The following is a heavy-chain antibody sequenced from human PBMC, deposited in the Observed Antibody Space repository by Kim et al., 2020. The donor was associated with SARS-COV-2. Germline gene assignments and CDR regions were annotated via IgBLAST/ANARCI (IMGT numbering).Heavy chain of an antibody. Sequence: GGSLRLSCAASGFTVSSNYMSWVRQAPGKGLEWVSVIYSGGSTYYADSVKGRFTISRDNSKNTLYLQMNSLRAEDTAVYYCARGSYDILTGYYFHFDYWGQGTLVTVSS. CDR3: ARGSYDILTGYYFHFDY. CDR1: GFTVSSNY. J-gene: IGHJ4*02. CDR2: IYSGGST. D-gene: IGHD3-9*01. V-gene: IGHV3-53*01.